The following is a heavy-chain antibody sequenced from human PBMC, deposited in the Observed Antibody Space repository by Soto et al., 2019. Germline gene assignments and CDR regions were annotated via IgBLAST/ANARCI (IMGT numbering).Heavy chain of an antibody. CDR1: GDSISGGGFS. CDR2: IYPSGTS. CDR3: ARGHYFGSGSTD. V-gene: IGHV4-30-2*06. Sequence: SATLSLTCAVSGDSISGGGFSWNWIRQSPGKGLEWIGYIYPSGTSYYNPSLKSRVTISVDKSQNQFSLRLSSMTAADTAVYYCARGHYFGSGSTDWGHGTLVTVS. J-gene: IGHJ4*01. D-gene: IGHD3-10*01.